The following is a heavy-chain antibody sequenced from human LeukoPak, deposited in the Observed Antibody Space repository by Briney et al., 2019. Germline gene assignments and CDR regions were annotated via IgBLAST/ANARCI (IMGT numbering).Heavy chain of an antibody. CDR2: MYYSGST. CDR1: GGSISSYY. D-gene: IGHD1-26*01. Sequence: SETLSLTCTVSGGSISSYYWSWIRQPPGKGLEWIGYMYYSGSTMYNRSLKSRVAISIDTSKNQFSLKLSSVTAADTAVYYCARDTYDYYFDPWGQGILVTVSS. J-gene: IGHJ5*02. V-gene: IGHV4-59*01. CDR3: ARDTYDYYFDP.